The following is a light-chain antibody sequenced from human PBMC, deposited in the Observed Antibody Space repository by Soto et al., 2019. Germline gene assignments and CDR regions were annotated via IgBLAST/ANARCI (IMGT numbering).Light chain of an antibody. CDR3: QQSYSTPHT. V-gene: IGKV1-39*01. CDR1: QSISSY. Sequence: DIQIMQLTSSLSASLGYKLTITFRASQSISSYLNWYQQKPGKAPKLLIYAASSLQSGVPSRFSGSGSGTDFTLTISSLQPEDFATYDFQQSYSTPHTFGRGTRLEIK. J-gene: IGKJ5*01. CDR2: AAS.